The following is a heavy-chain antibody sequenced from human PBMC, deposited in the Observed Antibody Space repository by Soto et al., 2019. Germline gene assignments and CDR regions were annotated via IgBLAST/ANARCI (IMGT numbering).Heavy chain of an antibody. V-gene: IGHV4-39*01. J-gene: IGHJ5*02. CDR1: GGSISSSSYY. CDR3: ARVTIFGVVITPRGNWFDP. D-gene: IGHD3-3*01. Sequence: SETLSLTCTVSGGSISSSSYYWGWIRQPPGKGLEWIGSIYYSGSTYYNPSLKSRVTISVDTSKNQFSLKLSSVTAADTAVYYCARVTIFGVVITPRGNWFDPWGQGTLVTVSS. CDR2: IYYSGST.